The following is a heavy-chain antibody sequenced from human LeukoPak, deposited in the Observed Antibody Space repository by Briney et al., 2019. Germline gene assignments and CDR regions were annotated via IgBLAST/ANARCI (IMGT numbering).Heavy chain of an antibody. D-gene: IGHD3-16*02. CDR1: GYTFTSYD. J-gene: IGHJ6*02. V-gene: IGHV1-8*01. CDR2: MNPNSGNT. CDR3: ARGQDLITFGGVIVRGGMDV. Sequence: ASVKVSCKASGYTFTSYDINWVRQATGQGLEWMGWMNPNSGNTGYAQKFQGRVTMTRNTSISTAYMELSSLRSEDTAVYYCARGQDLITFGGVIVRGGMDVWGQGTTVTVS.